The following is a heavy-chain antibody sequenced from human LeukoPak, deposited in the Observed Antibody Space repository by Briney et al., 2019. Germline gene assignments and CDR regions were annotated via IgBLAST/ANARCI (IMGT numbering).Heavy chain of an antibody. Sequence: SETVSLTCTVSGGSISSGDYYWTWIRQHPGKGLEWIGYIYHSGYTYYNPSLKSRVTMSLDTSKNKFSLKLSSVTAADTAVDYCVRGRYDSSGDNYWYFDLWGRGTLVTVSS. D-gene: IGHD3-22*01. CDR2: IYHSGYT. CDR3: VRGRYDSSGDNYWYFDL. J-gene: IGHJ2*01. CDR1: GGSISSGDYY. V-gene: IGHV4-31*03.